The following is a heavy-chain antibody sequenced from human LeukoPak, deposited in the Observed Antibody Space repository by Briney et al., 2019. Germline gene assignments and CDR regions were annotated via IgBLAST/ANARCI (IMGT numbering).Heavy chain of an antibody. Sequence: KPSETLSLTCTVSGGSISSYYWGWIRQPPGKGLEWIGSMYYSGSTYYNPSLKSRVTISINTSKNQFSLKLSSVTAADTAVYYCARDHLVAVPADSFDPWGQGTLVTVSS. CDR1: GGSISSYY. CDR3: ARDHLVAVPADSFDP. J-gene: IGHJ5*02. CDR2: MYYSGST. D-gene: IGHD2-2*01. V-gene: IGHV4-39*07.